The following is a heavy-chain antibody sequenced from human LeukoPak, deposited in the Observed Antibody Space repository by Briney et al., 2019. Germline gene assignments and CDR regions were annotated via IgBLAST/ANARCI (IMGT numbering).Heavy chain of an antibody. Sequence: GASVKVSCKASGYTFTSYYMHWVRQAPGQGLEWMGWMNPNSGNTGYAQKFQGRVTMTRNTSISTAHMELSSLRSEDTAVYYCARGRVYCSGGSCYYWFDPWGQGTLVTVSS. J-gene: IGHJ5*02. CDR1: GYTFTSYY. V-gene: IGHV1-8*02. D-gene: IGHD2-15*01. CDR3: ARGRVYCSGGSCYYWFDP. CDR2: MNPNSGNT.